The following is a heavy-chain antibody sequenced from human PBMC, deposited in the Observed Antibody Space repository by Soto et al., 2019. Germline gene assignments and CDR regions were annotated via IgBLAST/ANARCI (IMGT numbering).Heavy chain of an antibody. J-gene: IGHJ5*02. CDR2: IYYSGST. Sequence: SDTLSLTCTVSGGSVSSGSYYWSWIRQPPGKGLEWIGYIYYSGSTNYNPSLKSRVTISVDTSKNQFSLKLSSVTAADTAVYYCARDPDVGWFDPWGQGTLVTVSS. CDR3: ARDPDVGWFDP. CDR1: GGSVSSGSYY. V-gene: IGHV4-61*01.